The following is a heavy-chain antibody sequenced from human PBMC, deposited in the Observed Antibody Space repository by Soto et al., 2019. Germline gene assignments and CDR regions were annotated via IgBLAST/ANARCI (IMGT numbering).Heavy chain of an antibody. CDR3: AKGNPNDY. CDR2: ISYDGSNK. Sequence: QVQLVESGGGVVQPGRSLRLSCAASGFTFSSYGMHWVRQAPGKGLEWVAVISYDGSNKYYADSVKGRFTISRDNSKNTLYLQMNSLRAEDTAVYYCAKGNPNDYWGQGTLVTVSS. J-gene: IGHJ4*02. D-gene: IGHD1-1*01. CDR1: GFTFSSYG. V-gene: IGHV3-30*18.